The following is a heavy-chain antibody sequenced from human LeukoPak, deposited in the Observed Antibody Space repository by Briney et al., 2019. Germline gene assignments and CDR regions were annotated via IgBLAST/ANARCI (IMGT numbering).Heavy chain of an antibody. D-gene: IGHD2-21*01. V-gene: IGHV3-33*01. J-gene: IGHJ4*02. CDR3: ARDDAGSQDVFLGIVDY. CDR1: GFTFSSYA. Sequence: GGSLRLSCAASGFTFSSYAMHWVRQAPGKGLEWVALIWNDGSNKYYADSAKGRFAISRDKSKNTLYLQMNSLRAEDTAVYYCARDDAGSQDVFLGIVDYWGQGTLVTVSS. CDR2: IWNDGSNK.